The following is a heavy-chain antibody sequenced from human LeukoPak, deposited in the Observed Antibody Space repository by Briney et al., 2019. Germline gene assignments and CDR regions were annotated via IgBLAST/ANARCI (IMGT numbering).Heavy chain of an antibody. CDR1: GDSVTNSQYY. CDR3: ARGIYWFDP. Sequence: PETLSLTCSVSGDSVTNSQYYWDWIRQPPGKGLEWIGSIYHSGSTYYNPSLKSRVTISVDTSKNQFSLKLSSVTAADTAVYYCARGIYWFDPWGQGTLVTVSS. CDR2: IYHSGST. J-gene: IGHJ5*02. D-gene: IGHD6-13*01. V-gene: IGHV4-38-2*02.